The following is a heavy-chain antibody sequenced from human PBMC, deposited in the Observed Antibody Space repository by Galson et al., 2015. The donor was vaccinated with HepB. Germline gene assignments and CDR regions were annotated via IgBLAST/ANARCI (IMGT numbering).Heavy chain of an antibody. CDR1: GFTFSSYG. D-gene: IGHD2-2*01. Sequence: SLRLSCAASGFTFSSYGMHWVRQAPGKGLEWVAVISYDGSNKYYADSVKGRFTISRDNSKNTLYLQMNSLRAEDTAVYYRAKGAGQYQLPLAGGLDYWGQGTLVTVSS. V-gene: IGHV3-30*18. J-gene: IGHJ4*02. CDR2: ISYDGSNK. CDR3: AKGAGQYQLPLAGGLDY.